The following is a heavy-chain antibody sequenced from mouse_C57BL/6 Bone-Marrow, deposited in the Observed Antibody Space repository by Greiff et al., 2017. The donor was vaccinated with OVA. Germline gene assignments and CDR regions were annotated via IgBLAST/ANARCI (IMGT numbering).Heavy chain of an antibody. Sequence: VQLQQPGAELVKPGASVKLSCKASGYTFTSYWMHWVKQRPGQGLEWIGMIHPNSGSTNYNEKFKSKATLTVDKSSSTAYMQLRSLTSEDSAVYYCARSGLLRSFAYWGQGTLVTVSA. V-gene: IGHV1-64*01. CDR1: GYTFTSYW. CDR2: IHPNSGST. J-gene: IGHJ3*01. CDR3: ARSGLLRSFAY. D-gene: IGHD1-1*01.